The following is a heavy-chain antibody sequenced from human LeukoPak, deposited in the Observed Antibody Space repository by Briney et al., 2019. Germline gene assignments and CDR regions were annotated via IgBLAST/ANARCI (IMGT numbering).Heavy chain of an antibody. D-gene: IGHD2-2*01. CDR3: AKDRPPECSSTSCFAEYFQH. V-gene: IGHV3-30*18. Sequence: PGRSLRLSCAASGFTFSSYGMHRVRQAPGKGLEWVAVISYDGSNKYYADSVKGRFTISRDNSKNTLYLQMNSLRAEDTAVYYCAKDRPPECSSTSCFAEYFQHWGQGTLVTVSS. CDR2: ISYDGSNK. J-gene: IGHJ1*01. CDR1: GFTFSSYG.